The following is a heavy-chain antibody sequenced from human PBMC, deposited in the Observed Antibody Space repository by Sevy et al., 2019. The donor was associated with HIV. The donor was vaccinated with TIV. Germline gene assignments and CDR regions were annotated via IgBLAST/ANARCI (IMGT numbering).Heavy chain of an antibody. Sequence: GGSLRLSCKASGFTFGDYAMSWFRKAQGKGLGWVGLIRKKAYDGTTEYVASVKGRLTISRDDSKSIAYLQMNSLKTEDTAVYYCTRDPTEGIAVAGNWYDPWGQGTLVTVSS. CDR1: GFTFGDYA. CDR2: IRKKAYDGTT. D-gene: IGHD6-19*01. J-gene: IGHJ5*02. CDR3: TRDPTEGIAVAGNWYDP. V-gene: IGHV3-49*03.